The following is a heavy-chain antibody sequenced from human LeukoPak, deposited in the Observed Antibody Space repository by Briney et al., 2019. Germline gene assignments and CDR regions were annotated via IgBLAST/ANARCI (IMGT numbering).Heavy chain of an antibody. Sequence: GESLKISCKGSGYSFTSYWIGWVRQMPGKGLEWMGIIYPGDSDTRYSLSFQGQVTISADKSISTAYLQWSSLKASDTAMYYCARTNYYDSSGYWPGDYWGQGTLVTVSS. CDR1: GYSFTSYW. V-gene: IGHV5-51*01. CDR2: IYPGDSDT. D-gene: IGHD3-22*01. CDR3: ARTNYYDSSGYWPGDY. J-gene: IGHJ4*02.